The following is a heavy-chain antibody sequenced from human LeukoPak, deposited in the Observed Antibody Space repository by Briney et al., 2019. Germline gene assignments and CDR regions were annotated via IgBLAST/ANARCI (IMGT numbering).Heavy chain of an antibody. J-gene: IGHJ4*02. CDR3: ANLRSVDY. Sequence: GGSLRLSCAASGFTFSDYAMSWVRQAPGKGLEWVSAITGSGGSTYYADSVKGRFTISRDNSKNTLSLQMNSLRAEDTAVYYCANLRSVDYWGQGTLVTVSS. V-gene: IGHV3-23*01. CDR1: GFTFSDYA. D-gene: IGHD4-17*01. CDR2: ITGSGGST.